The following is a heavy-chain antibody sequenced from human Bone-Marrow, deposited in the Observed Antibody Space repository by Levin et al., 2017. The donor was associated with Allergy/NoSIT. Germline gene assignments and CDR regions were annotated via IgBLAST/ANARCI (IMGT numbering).Heavy chain of an antibody. Sequence: PGGSLRLSCAASGFTFRSYSMNWVRQAPGKGLEWISSISSTTSYKAYTDSVKGRFTISRDNAENSLYLQMNSLRVEDTAIYYCVREEQWLPRGTYGMDVWGQGTTVTVSS. CDR2: ISSTTSYK. CDR3: VREEQWLPRGTYGMDV. CDR1: GFTFRSYS. J-gene: IGHJ6*02. V-gene: IGHV3-21*01. D-gene: IGHD6-19*01.